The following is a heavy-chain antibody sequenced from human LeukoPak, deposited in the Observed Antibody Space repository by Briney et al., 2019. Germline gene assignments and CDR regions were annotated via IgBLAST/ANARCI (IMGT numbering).Heavy chain of an antibody. CDR1: GLTFSNAW. D-gene: IGHD3-3*01. Sequence: GGSLRLSCAASGLTFSNAWMSWVRPAPGKGLAGVGRIKSKTDGGTTDYAAPVKGRFTISRDDSKNTLYLQMNSLKTEDTAVYYCTTDTAIFGVVIDLDYWGQGTLVTVSS. CDR2: IKSKTDGGTT. V-gene: IGHV3-15*01. J-gene: IGHJ4*02. CDR3: TTDTAIFGVVIDLDY.